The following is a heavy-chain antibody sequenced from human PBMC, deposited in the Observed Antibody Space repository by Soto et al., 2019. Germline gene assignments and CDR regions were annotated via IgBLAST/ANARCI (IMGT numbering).Heavy chain of an antibody. CDR1: GGSFSGYY. V-gene: IGHV4-34*01. Sequence: SETLSLTCAVSGGSFSGYYWSWIRQPPGKGLEGIGEINHSGSTNYNPSLKSRVTISVDTSKNQFSLKLSSVTAADTAVYYCASTALRWRSQRGCFARWRQGTLVTVSS. J-gene: IGHJ5*02. CDR2: INHSGST. CDR3: ASTALRWRSQRGCFAR. D-gene: IGHD1-1*01.